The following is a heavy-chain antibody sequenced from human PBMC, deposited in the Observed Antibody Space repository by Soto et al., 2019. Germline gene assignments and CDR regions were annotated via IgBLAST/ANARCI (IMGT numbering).Heavy chain of an antibody. Sequence: RLSCAASGFTFSSYAMAWVRQAPGKGLEWVSTIRASGTSTYYADSVEGRFSISRDNSKNTLYLQMNSLRAEDTAVYYCAKEWSDARTREKCGLVDYWGQGALVTVSS. CDR2: IRASGTST. CDR3: AKEWSDARTREKCGLVDY. J-gene: IGHJ4*02. V-gene: IGHV3-23*01. CDR1: GFTFSSYA. D-gene: IGHD2-8*01.